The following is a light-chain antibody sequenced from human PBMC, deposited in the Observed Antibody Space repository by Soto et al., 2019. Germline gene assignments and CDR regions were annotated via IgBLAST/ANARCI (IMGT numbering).Light chain of an antibody. CDR2: GVS. Sequence: EIVMTQSPATLSVSPGESATLSCRASQSVGTNLAWYQQKPGQAPRLVIYGVSTRAAGIPARFSGSGSGKEFTLAISSPQSEDLPVYYCQQHYGWPLTFGGGTKVEI. CDR3: QQHYGWPLT. J-gene: IGKJ4*01. CDR1: QSVGTN. V-gene: IGKV3-15*01.